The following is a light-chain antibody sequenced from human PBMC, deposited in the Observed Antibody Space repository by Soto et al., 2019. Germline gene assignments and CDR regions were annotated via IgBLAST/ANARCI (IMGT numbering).Light chain of an antibody. CDR2: EVS. CDR1: SSDIGNYDF. Sequence: QSALTQPASVSGSPGQSITISCTGTSSDIGNYDFVSWYQQVPGTAPKAMIYEVSSRPSGVSNRFSGSKSGNTASLTISGLQAEDEAYYYCSSYTSSSTLGFGGGTKVTVL. V-gene: IGLV2-14*01. J-gene: IGLJ2*01. CDR3: SSYTSSSTLG.